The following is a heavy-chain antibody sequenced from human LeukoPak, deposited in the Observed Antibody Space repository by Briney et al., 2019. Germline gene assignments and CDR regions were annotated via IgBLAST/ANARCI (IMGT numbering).Heavy chain of an antibody. D-gene: IGHD2-2*01. J-gene: IGHJ6*02. CDR2: ISAYDGNT. CDR3: ARGGYCSSTSCFEYYYYYGMDV. CDR1: GYTFTSYG. Sequence: ASVKVSCKASGYTFTSYGISWVRQAPGQGLEWIGWISAYDGNTNYAQKLQGRVTMTTDTSTSTAYMELSSLRSEDTAVYYCARGGYCSSTSCFEYYYYYGMDVWGQGTTVTVSS. V-gene: IGHV1-18*01.